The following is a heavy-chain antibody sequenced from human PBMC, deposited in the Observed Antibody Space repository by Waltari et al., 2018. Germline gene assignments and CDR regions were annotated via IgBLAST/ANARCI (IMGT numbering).Heavy chain of an antibody. CDR3: ARDWSYRCMDV. CDR2: ISYDGSNK. Sequence: QVQLVESGGGVVQPGRSLRLSCAASGFTFSSYAMHWVRQAPGKGLEWVAVISYDGSNKYYADSVKGRFPISRDNSKNTLYLQMNSLRAEDTAVYYCARDWSYRCMDVWGKGTTVTVSS. CDR1: GFTFSSYA. J-gene: IGHJ6*03. V-gene: IGHV3-30-3*01.